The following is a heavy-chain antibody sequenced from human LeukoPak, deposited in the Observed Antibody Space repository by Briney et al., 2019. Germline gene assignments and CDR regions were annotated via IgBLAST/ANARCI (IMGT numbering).Heavy chain of an antibody. Sequence: ASVKVSCKPSGYIFTTYGISWMRQAPGQGLEWMGWISTDNGDTNYAQKVQGRVTMTTDTSTSTAHMELRSLRSDDTAVYYCARDNDSRDPPHFDYWGQGTLVTVSS. CDR2: ISTDNGDT. CDR3: ARDNDSRDPPHFDY. D-gene: IGHD3-16*01. CDR1: GYIFTTYG. J-gene: IGHJ4*02. V-gene: IGHV1-18*01.